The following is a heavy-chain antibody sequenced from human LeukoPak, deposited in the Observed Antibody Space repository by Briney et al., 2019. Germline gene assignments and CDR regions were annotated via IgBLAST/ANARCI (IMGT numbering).Heavy chain of an antibody. Sequence: GASVKVSCKASGYTFTAYYMHWVRQAPGQGLEWMEWINPNSGGTNYAQKFQGRVTMTSDTSISTAYMELSRLRSDDTAVYYCARDHVVVPAAFVYWGQGTLVTVSS. CDR3: ARDHVVVPAAFVY. D-gene: IGHD2-2*01. CDR1: GYTFTAYY. CDR2: INPNSGGT. J-gene: IGHJ4*02. V-gene: IGHV1-2*02.